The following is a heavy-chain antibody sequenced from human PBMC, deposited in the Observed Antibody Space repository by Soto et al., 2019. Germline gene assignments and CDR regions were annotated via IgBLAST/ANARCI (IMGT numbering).Heavy chain of an antibody. J-gene: IGHJ6*03. Sequence: ASVKVSCKASGYTFTSYYMHWVRQAPGQGLEWMGRINPSGGSTRYAQKFQGRVTITRDTSASTVYMELSSLTSEDTAVYYCGRGRYDHGDYVLYYYYMDVWGEGTTVTVSS. CDR3: GRGRYDHGDYVLYYYYMDV. CDR1: GYTFTSYY. CDR2: INPSGGST. V-gene: IGHV1-46*01. D-gene: IGHD4-17*01.